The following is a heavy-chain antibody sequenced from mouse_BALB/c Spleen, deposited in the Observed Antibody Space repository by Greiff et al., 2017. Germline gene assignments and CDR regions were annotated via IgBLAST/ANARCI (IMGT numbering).Heavy chain of an antibody. Sequence: DVKLVESGGGLVQPGGSLKLSCAASGFTFSSYGMSWVRQTPDKRLELVATINSNGGSTYYPDSVKGRFTISRDNAKNTLYLQMSSLKSEDTAMYYCARAFGYPFDYWGQGTTLTVSS. V-gene: IGHV5-6-3*01. D-gene: IGHD2-2*01. CDR3: ARAFGYPFDY. CDR1: GFTFSSYG. CDR2: INSNGGST. J-gene: IGHJ2*01.